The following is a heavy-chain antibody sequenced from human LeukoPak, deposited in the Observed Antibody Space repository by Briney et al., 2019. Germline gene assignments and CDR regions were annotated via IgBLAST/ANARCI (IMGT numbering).Heavy chain of an antibody. D-gene: IGHD6-13*01. CDR2: IYPGASDT. V-gene: IGHV5-51*01. CDR3: ARDMAAAGTGVFDY. Sequence: GESLKIPCKGSGYSFTSSWIGWVRQMPGKGLEWLGIIYPGASDTRYSPSFQGQVTISVDKSITTAYLQWSSLKASDTAMYYCARDMAAAGTGVFDYWGQGTLVTVSS. CDR1: GYSFTSSW. J-gene: IGHJ4*02.